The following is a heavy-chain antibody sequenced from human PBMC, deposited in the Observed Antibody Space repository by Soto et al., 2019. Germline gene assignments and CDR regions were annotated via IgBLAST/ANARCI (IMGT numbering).Heavy chain of an antibody. CDR3: ARVVAAAYYYGMDV. CDR2: IYYSGST. J-gene: IGHJ6*02. V-gene: IGHV4-31*03. CDR1: GGSISSGGYY. Sequence: SETLSLTCTVSGGSISSGGYYWSWIRQHPGKGLEWIGYIYYSGSTYYNPSLKSRVTISVDTSKNQFSLKLSSVTAADTAVYYCARVVAAAYYYGMDVWGHGTTVTVSS. D-gene: IGHD2-15*01.